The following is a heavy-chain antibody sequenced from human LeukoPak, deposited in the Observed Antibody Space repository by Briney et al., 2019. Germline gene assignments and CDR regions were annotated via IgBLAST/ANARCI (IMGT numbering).Heavy chain of an antibody. CDR3: ARDTTGNNWFDP. CDR1: GGSISSYY. J-gene: IGHJ5*02. D-gene: IGHD1-1*01. V-gene: IGHV4-59*01. Sequence: SETLSLTRTVSGGSISSYYWSWIRQPPGKGLEWIGYIYYSGSTNYNPSLKSRVTISVDTSKNQFSLKLSSVTAADTAVYYCARDTTGNNWFDPWGQGNLVTVSS. CDR2: IYYSGST.